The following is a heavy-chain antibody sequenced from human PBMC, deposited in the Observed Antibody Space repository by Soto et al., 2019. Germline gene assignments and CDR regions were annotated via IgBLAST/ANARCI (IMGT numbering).Heavy chain of an antibody. CDR3: ARDPYYDSSGYLASNGMGV. V-gene: IGHV3-53*04. J-gene: IGHJ6*02. D-gene: IGHD3-22*01. Sequence: EVQLVESGGGLVQPGGSLRLSCAASGFTVSSNYMSWVRQAPGKGLEWVSVIYSDGSTYYADSVKGRFTISRHNSKNTLYLQMNSLRAEDTAVYYCARDPYYDSSGYLASNGMGVWGQGTTVTVSS. CDR1: GFTVSSNY. CDR2: IYSDGST.